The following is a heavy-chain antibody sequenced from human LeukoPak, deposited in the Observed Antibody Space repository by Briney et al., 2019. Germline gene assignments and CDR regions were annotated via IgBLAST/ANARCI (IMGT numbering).Heavy chain of an antibody. CDR2: IIPIFGTA. V-gene: IGHV1-69*06. CDR1: GGAFSSYA. Sequence: SVKVSCKASGGAFSSYAISWVRQAPGQGLEWMGGIIPIFGTANYAQKFQGRVTITADKSTSTAYMELSSLRSEDTAVYYCAKTPVGMVTLDYWGQGTLVTVSS. J-gene: IGHJ4*02. CDR3: AKTPVGMVTLDY. D-gene: IGHD5-24*01.